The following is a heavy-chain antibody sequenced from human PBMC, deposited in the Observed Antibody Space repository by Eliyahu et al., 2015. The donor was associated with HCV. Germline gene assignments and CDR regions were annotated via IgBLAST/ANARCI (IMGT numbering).Heavy chain of an antibody. CDR3: ARDLGYCSGGSCYSVFDY. CDR2: IKQDGSEK. Sequence: EVQLVESGGGLVQPGGSLRLSCAASGFPFXPSWXSWVRQAPGKGLXWVXNIKQDGSEKYYVDSVKGRFTISRDNAKNSLYLQMNSLRAEDTAVYYCARDLGYCSGGSCYSVFDYWGQGTLVTVSS. D-gene: IGHD2-15*01. CDR1: GFPFXPSW. V-gene: IGHV3-7*01. J-gene: IGHJ4*02.